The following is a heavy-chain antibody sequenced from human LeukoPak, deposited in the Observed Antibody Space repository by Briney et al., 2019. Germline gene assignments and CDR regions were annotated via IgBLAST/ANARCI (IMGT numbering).Heavy chain of an antibody. V-gene: IGHV4-31*03. J-gene: IGHJ4*02. CDR1: GGSISSGGYY. Sequence: PSQTLSLTCTVSGGSISSGGYYWSWIRQHPGKGLEWIGYIYYSGSTYYNPSLKSRVTISVDTSKNQFSLKLSSVTAADTAVYYCASLPYYDILTGYYGVYWGQETLVTVSS. CDR2: IYYSGST. D-gene: IGHD3-9*01. CDR3: ASLPYYDILTGYYGVY.